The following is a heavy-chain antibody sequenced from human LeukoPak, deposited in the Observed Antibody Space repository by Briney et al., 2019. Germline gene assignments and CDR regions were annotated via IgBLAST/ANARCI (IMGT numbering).Heavy chain of an antibody. Sequence: GESLKISCKGSGYSFTSYWIGWVRQMPGKGLEWMGIIYPGDSNTRYSPSFQGQVTISADKSISTAYLQWSSLKASDTAMYYCARQMGLWFGEAFLPSHFDYWGQGTLVTVSS. CDR3: ARQMGLWFGEAFLPSHFDY. CDR2: IYPGDSNT. V-gene: IGHV5-51*01. CDR1: GYSFTSYW. J-gene: IGHJ4*02. D-gene: IGHD3-10*01.